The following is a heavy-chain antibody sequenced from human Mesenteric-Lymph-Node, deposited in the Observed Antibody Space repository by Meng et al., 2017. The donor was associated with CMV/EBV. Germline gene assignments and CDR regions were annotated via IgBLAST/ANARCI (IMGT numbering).Heavy chain of an antibody. CDR3: ARASQVLFAFDI. J-gene: IGHJ3*02. Sequence: GESLKISCAASGFALSDYWMSWVRQAPGKGLEWVGRTRNKANSYSTEYAASVKGRFTISRDDSKNSLYLQMNSLKTEDTAVYYCARASQVLFAFDIWGQGTMVTVSS. V-gene: IGHV3-72*01. CDR2: TRNKANSYST. CDR1: GFALSDYW. D-gene: IGHD2-2*01.